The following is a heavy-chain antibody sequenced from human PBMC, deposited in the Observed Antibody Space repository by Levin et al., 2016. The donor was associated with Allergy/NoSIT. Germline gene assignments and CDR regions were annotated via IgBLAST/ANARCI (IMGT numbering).Heavy chain of an antibody. CDR1: GYTFTSYA. CDR2: INAGNGNT. D-gene: IGHD3-10*01. Sequence: ASVKVSCKASGYTFTSYAMHWVRQAPGQRLEWMGWINAGNGNTKYSQKFQGRVTITRDTSASTAYMELSSLRSEDTAVYYCATGNPSGYGSGSYNYYYYGMDVWGQGTTVTVSS. V-gene: IGHV1-3*01. J-gene: IGHJ6*02. CDR3: ATGNPSGYGSGSYNYYYYGMDV.